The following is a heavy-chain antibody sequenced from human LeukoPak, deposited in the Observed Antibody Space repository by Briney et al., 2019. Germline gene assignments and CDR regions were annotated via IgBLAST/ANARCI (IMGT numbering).Heavy chain of an antibody. V-gene: IGHV3-21*01. D-gene: IGHD6-19*01. CDR2: ISSSSSYI. CDR3: ARAVAGTIDY. J-gene: IGHJ4*02. CDR1: GFTFSSYS. Sequence: AGSLTLSCAASGFTFSSYSMNWVRQAPGKGLEWVSSISSSSSYIYYADSVKGRFTISRDNAKNSLYLQMNSLRAEDTAVYYCARAVAGTIDYWGQGALVSVSS.